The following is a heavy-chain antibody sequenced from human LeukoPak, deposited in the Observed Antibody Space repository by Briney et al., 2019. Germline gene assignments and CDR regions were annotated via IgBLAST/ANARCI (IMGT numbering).Heavy chain of an antibody. CDR1: GFTFSTYW. D-gene: IGHD3-22*01. CDR2: IKSDGGT. J-gene: IGHJ1*01. V-gene: IGHV3-74*01. Sequence: GGSLRLSCAASGFTFSTYWMHWVRQSPGKGLVWVSRIKSDGGTNYADSVKGRFTISRDNAKKTVSLQMNSLRPEDTGVYYCARAPSEIGGYYPEYFRHWGQGTLVTVSS. CDR3: ARAPSEIGGYYPEYFRH.